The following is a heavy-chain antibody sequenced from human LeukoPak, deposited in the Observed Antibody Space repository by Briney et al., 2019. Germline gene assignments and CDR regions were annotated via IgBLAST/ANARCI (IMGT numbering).Heavy chain of an antibody. J-gene: IGHJ4*02. Sequence: ASVKVSCKASGYSFTSYGISWVQQAPGQGLEWMGWISAYNGNTNYAQKLQGRVTMTTDTSTSTAYMELRSLRSDDTAVYYCARDRGSTVTPTGADYWGQGTLVTVSS. D-gene: IGHD4-17*01. CDR3: ARDRGSTVTPTGADY. CDR1: GYSFTSYG. V-gene: IGHV1-18*01. CDR2: ISAYNGNT.